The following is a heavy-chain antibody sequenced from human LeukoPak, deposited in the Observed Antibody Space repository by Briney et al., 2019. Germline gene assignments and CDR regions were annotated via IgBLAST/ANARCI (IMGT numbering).Heavy chain of an antibody. D-gene: IGHD3-16*01. V-gene: IGHV3-23*01. Sequence: GGSLRLSCAASGFTFSNAWMSWVRQAPGKGLEWVSGIIGSGGTTYYADSVKGRFTISRDNSKNTVYLQINNLRDEDTAVYYCAKDDRLLRFLHWGQGTLVTVSS. J-gene: IGHJ4*02. CDR2: IIGSGGTT. CDR3: AKDDRLLRFLH. CDR1: GFTFSNAW.